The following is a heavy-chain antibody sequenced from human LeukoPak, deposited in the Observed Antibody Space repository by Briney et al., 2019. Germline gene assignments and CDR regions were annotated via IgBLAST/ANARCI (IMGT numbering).Heavy chain of an antibody. Sequence: SWIRQPPGKGLEWVGRIKSKTDGGTTDYAAPVKGRFTISRDDSKNTLYLQMNSLKTEDTAVYYCTRRRYFDYWGQGTLVTVSS. J-gene: IGHJ4*02. CDR2: IKSKTDGGTT. CDR3: TRRRYFDY. V-gene: IGHV3-15*01.